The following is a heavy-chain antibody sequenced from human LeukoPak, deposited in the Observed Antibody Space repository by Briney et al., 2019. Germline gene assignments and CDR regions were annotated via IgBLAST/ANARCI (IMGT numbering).Heavy chain of an antibody. CDR3: ARGPRYSSSSYYFDY. J-gene: IGHJ4*02. V-gene: IGHV3-64*01. CDR1: GFTFSSYA. D-gene: IGHD6-6*01. Sequence: GGSLRLSCAASGFTFSSYAMHWVRQAPGKGLEYVSAISSNGGRTYYANSVKGRFTISGDNSKNTLYLQMGSLRAEDMAVYYCARGPRYSSSSYYFDYWGQGTLVTVSS. CDR2: ISSNGGRT.